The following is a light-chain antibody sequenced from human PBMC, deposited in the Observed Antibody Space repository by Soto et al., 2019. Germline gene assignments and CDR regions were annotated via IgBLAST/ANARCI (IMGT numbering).Light chain of an antibody. J-gene: IGLJ2*01. V-gene: IGLV2-14*01. CDR2: EVS. CDR1: SSDIGGYNY. CDR3: SSFRSTTTL. Sequence: QPVLTQPASVSGSPRQSITISCTGTSSDIGGYNYVSWYQQHPGKAPKLMIYEVSNRPSGVSNRFSGSKSGNTASLTISGLQAEDEADYYCSSFRSTTTLFGGGTKLTVL.